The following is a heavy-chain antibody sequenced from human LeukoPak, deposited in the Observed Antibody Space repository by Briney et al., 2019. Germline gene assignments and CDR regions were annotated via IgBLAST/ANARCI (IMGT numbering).Heavy chain of an antibody. J-gene: IGHJ4*02. CDR1: GFTFRIYA. CDR3: ANVIAARPGPFDY. V-gene: IGHV3-23*01. Sequence: QTGGSLRLSCAASGFTFRIYAMSWVRQAPGKGLEWVSAISGSGGSTYYADSVKGRFTISRDNSKNTLYLQMNSLRAEDTAVYYCANVIAARPGPFDYWGQGTLVTVSS. CDR2: ISGSGGST. D-gene: IGHD6-6*01.